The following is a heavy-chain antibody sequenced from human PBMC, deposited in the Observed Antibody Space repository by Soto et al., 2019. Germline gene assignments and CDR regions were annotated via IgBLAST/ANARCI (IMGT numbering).Heavy chain of an antibody. Sequence: GESLKMSSKGSGYRFAGYWITWVRQKPRKGLEWMGRLDPSDSQTYYRPSLRGPVTSSVTKSTTPVAMQWSRVRCSGTAMYSGARQLYDSDSCPNFLFSFDSWGQGARV. V-gene: IGHV5-10-1*01. CDR1: GYRFAGYW. D-gene: IGHD2-8*01. J-gene: IGHJ4*02. CDR3: ARQLYDSDSCPNFLFSFDS. CDR2: LDPSDSQT.